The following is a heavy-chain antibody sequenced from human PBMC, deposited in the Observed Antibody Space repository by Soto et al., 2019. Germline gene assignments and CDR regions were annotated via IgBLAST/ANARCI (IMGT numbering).Heavy chain of an antibody. CDR2: IYGDGSGT. Sequence: EVQLLESGGGLVQPGGSLRLSCAASGFTFSTYTLNWVRQAPGKGLEWVSGIYGDGSGTYYGDSMKGRVTISRDNYNNTLYRQINSLRAEDTAVYFCVKDRVPDGRWNFDYLGQGTLVPVSS. J-gene: IGHJ4*02. CDR1: GFTFSTYT. V-gene: IGHV3-23*02. D-gene: IGHD3-10*01. CDR3: VKDRVPDGRWNFDY.